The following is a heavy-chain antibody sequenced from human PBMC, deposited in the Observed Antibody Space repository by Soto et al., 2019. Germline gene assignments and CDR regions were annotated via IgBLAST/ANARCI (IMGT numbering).Heavy chain of an antibody. V-gene: IGHV3-23*01. CDR3: AKDGTPGYYYYGMDV. Sequence: GGSLRLSCAASGFPFSSYAMSWVRQAPGKGLEWVSAISGSGGSTYYADSVKGRFTISRDNSKNTLYLQMNSLRAEDTAVYYCAKDGTPGYYYYGMDVWGQGTTVTVSS. D-gene: IGHD6-13*01. CDR2: ISGSGGST. CDR1: GFPFSSYA. J-gene: IGHJ6*02.